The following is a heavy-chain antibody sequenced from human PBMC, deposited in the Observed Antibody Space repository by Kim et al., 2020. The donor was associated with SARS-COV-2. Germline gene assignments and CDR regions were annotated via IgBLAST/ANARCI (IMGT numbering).Heavy chain of an antibody. D-gene: IGHD3-10*01. V-gene: IGHV3-23*01. J-gene: IGHJ4*02. Sequence: SVKGRFTISRDNAKNTLYLQMNSLRAEDTAVYYCAKVRGSGSDYWWIFDYWGQGTLVTVSS. CDR3: AKVRGSGSDYWWIFDY.